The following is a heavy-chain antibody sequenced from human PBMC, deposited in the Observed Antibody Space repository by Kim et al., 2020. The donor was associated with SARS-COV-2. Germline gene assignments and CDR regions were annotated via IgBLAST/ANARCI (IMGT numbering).Heavy chain of an antibody. CDR1: GYSFTSYW. Sequence: GESLKISCKGSGYSFTSYWISWVRQMPGKGLEWMGRIDPSDSYTNYSPSFQGHVTISADKSISTAYLQWSSLKASDTAMYYCARHCSHSSSCWSAFDIWGQGTMVTVSS. V-gene: IGHV5-10-1*01. CDR2: IDPSDSYT. J-gene: IGHJ3*02. CDR3: ARHCSHSSSCWSAFDI. D-gene: IGHD6-13*01.